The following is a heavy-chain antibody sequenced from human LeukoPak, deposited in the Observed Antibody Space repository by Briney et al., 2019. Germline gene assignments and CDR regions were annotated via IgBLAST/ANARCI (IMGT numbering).Heavy chain of an antibody. CDR3: ARVYYGSGKGWFDP. V-gene: IGHV1-24*01. Sequence: ASVKVSCKVSGYTLTELSMHWVRQAPGKGLEWMGGFDPEDGETIYAQKFQGRVTMTEDTSTDTAYMELRSLRSDDTAVYYCARVYYGSGKGWFDPWGQGTLVTVSS. CDR2: FDPEDGET. D-gene: IGHD3-10*01. J-gene: IGHJ5*02. CDR1: GYTLTELS.